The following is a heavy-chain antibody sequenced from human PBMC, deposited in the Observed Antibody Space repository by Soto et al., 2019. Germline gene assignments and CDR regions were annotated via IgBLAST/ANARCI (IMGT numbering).Heavy chain of an antibody. V-gene: IGHV1-69*13. CDR1: GGTFSSYA. J-gene: IGHJ6*02. Sequence: SVKVSCKASGGTFSSYAISWVRQAPGQGLEWMGGIIPIFGTANYAQKFQGRVTITADESTSTAYMELSSLRSEDTAVYYCARTRIAAPPYYYYYGMDVWGQGTTVTVSS. CDR2: IIPIFGTA. D-gene: IGHD6-6*01. CDR3: ARTRIAAPPYYYYYGMDV.